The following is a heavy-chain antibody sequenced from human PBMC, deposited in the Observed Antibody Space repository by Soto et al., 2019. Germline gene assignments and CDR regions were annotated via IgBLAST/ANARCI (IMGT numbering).Heavy chain of an antibody. CDR1: GYTFTSYA. CDR3: ARDLGGWPDY. J-gene: IGHJ4*02. CDR2: INAGNGNT. Sequence: ASVKVSCKASGYTFTSYAIHWVRQAPGQRLEWMGWINAGNGNTKYSQKFQDRVTITRDTSASIAYVELSSLRSEDTAVYYCARDLGGWPDYWGQGTLVTVSS. V-gene: IGHV1-3*01. D-gene: IGHD6-19*01.